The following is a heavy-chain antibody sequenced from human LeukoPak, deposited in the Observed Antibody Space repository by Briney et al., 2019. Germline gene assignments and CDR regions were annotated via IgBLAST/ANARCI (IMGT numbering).Heavy chain of an antibody. V-gene: IGHV4-31*03. J-gene: IGHJ6*02. Sequence: SETLSLTCTVSGGSISSGGYYWSWIRQHPGKGLEWIGYIYYSGSTYYNPSLKSRVTISVDTSKNQFSLKLSSVTAADTAVYYCASAPGYDYVWGSSQYYYGMDVWGQGTTVTVSS. D-gene: IGHD3-16*01. CDR2: IYYSGST. CDR3: ASAPGYDYVWGSSQYYYGMDV. CDR1: GGSISSGGYY.